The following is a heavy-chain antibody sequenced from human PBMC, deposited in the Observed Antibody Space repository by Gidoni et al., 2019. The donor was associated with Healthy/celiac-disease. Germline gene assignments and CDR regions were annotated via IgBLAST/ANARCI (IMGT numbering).Heavy chain of an antibody. V-gene: IGHV4-39*01. J-gene: IGHJ4*02. CDR3: FSSGSYAHFDY. CDR1: GGSISSSSYY. CDR2: IYYSGST. Sequence: QLQLQESGPGLVKPSETLSLTCTVSGGSISSSSYYWGWIRQPPGKGLEWIGSIYYSGSTYHNPSLKSRVTISVDTSKNQFSLKLSSVTAADTAVYYCFSSGSYAHFDYWGQGTLVTVSS. D-gene: IGHD1-26*01.